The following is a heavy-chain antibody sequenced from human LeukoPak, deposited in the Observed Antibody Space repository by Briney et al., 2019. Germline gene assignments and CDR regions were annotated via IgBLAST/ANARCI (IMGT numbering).Heavy chain of an antibody. CDR1: GFTFVSYA. CDR2: IYSGGTT. Sequence: GGSLRLSCAASGFTFVSYAMNWVRQAPGKGLEWVSVIYSGGTTYYADSVKGRFTISRDNSKNTLYLQMNTLRAEDTAMYYCTRLRDGYDSDYWGQGTLVTVSS. D-gene: IGHD5-24*01. CDR3: TRLRDGYDSDY. J-gene: IGHJ4*02. V-gene: IGHV3-53*01.